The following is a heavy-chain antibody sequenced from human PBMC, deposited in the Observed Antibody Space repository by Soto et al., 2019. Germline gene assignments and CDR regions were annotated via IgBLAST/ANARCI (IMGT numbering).Heavy chain of an antibody. Sequence: QVQLVESGGGVVQPGRSLRLSCAASGFTFSSYGMHWVRQAPGKGLEWVTVISYDGSNKYYADSVKGRFTISRDNSKNTLYLQMNSLRAEDTAVYYCAGDHPYSNDYYYGMDVWCQGTTITVSS. CDR1: GFTFSSYG. CDR3: AGDHPYSNDYYYGMDV. D-gene: IGHD6-13*01. V-gene: IGHV3-30*03. CDR2: ISYDGSNK. J-gene: IGHJ6*02.